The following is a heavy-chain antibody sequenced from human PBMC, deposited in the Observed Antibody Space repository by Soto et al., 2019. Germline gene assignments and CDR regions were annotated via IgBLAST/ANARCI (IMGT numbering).Heavy chain of an antibody. CDR2: ISAYNGNT. Sequence: ASVKVSCKASGYTFTSYGISWVRQAPGQGLEWMGCISAYNGNTKYAQKLQGRVTMTTDTPTSTAYMELRSLRSDDTDVYYCAREPPYYYGMDVWGPGTTVTVSS. J-gene: IGHJ6*02. CDR3: AREPPYYYGMDV. D-gene: IGHD3-16*01. V-gene: IGHV1-18*01. CDR1: GYTFTSYG.